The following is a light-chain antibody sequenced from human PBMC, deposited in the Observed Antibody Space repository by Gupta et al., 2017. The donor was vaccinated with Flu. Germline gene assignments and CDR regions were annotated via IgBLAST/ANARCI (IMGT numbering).Light chain of an antibody. V-gene: IGLV1-40*01. CDR1: SSNIGAGDD. Sequence: QSVLTHPPSVSGAPGQLVTIPRTGSSSNIGAGDDVHWYQQLPGAAPKLLIYVNSNRPSGVPDRFSGSKSGTSASLAITGLQAEDEGEYYCQSYDSSLSGYWVFGGGTKLTVL. CDR3: QSYDSSLSGYWV. CDR2: VNS. J-gene: IGLJ3*02.